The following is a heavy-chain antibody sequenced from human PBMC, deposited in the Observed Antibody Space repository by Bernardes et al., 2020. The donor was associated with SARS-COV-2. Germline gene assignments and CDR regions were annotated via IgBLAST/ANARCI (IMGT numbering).Heavy chain of an antibody. Sequence: SETLSLTCRVSGGSIIGSFWWSWVRLSPERGLEWIADIYHGGTTHYNPSLKNRVSVSVDKTQNQFSLDVSSVTVADTAVYFWAKGIALGDRSSAFDPWGQGTTVTVTS. CDR1: GGSIIGSFW. J-gene: IGHJ5*02. CDR3: AKGIALGDRSSAFDP. D-gene: IGHD3-16*01. CDR2: IYHGGTT. V-gene: IGHV4-4*02.